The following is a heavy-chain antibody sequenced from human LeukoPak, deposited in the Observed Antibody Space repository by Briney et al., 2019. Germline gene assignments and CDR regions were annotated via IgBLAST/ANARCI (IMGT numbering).Heavy chain of an antibody. CDR1: GFTFSSYW. V-gene: IGHV3-7*03. D-gene: IGHD3-3*01. CDR2: IKQDGSEK. J-gene: IGHJ3*02. CDR3: ARVSLYYDFWSGYFSPGKNFAFDI. Sequence: GESLRLSCAASGFTFSSYWMSWVRQAPGKGLEWVANIKQDGSEKYYVDSVKGRFTISRDNAKNSLYLQMNSLRAEDTAVYYCARVSLYYDFWSGYFSPGKNFAFDIWGQGTMVTVSS.